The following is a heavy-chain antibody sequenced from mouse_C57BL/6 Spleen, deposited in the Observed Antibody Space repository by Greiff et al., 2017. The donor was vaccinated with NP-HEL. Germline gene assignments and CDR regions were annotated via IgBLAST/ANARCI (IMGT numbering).Heavy chain of an antibody. J-gene: IGHJ4*01. D-gene: IGHD1-1*01. CDR1: GYTFTDYN. V-gene: IGHV1-18*01. CDR3: ARVITTYYAMDY. CDR2: INPNNGGT. Sequence: VQLKESGPELVKPGASVKIPCKASGYTFTDYNMDWVKQSHGKSLEWIGDINPNNGGTIYNQKFKGKATLTVDKSSSTAYMELRSLTSEDTAVYYCARVITTYYAMDYWGQGTSVTVSS.